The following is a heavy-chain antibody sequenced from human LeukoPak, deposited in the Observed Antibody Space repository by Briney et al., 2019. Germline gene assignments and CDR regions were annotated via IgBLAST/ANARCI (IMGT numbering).Heavy chain of an antibody. CDR2: INSNSGGT. Sequence: ASVKVSCKASGYTFTGYYMHWVRQAPGQGLEWMGWINSNSGGTNYAQKFQGRVTMTRDTSISTAYMELSRLRSDDTAVYYCAREPKNYYDSSGYAFDIWGQGTMVTVSS. D-gene: IGHD3-22*01. V-gene: IGHV1-2*02. CDR1: GYTFTGYY. CDR3: AREPKNYYDSSGYAFDI. J-gene: IGHJ3*02.